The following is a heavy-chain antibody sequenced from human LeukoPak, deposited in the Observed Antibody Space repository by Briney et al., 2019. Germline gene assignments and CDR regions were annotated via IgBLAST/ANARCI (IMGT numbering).Heavy chain of an antibody. V-gene: IGHV3-53*01. D-gene: IGHD3-10*01. CDR3: ARDGSGSGFNWFDP. CDR2: IYSGDGNT. J-gene: IGHJ5*02. CDR1: GFSVSSNF. Sequence: GGSLRLSCAASGFSVSSNFMSWVRQAPGKGPEWVSVIYSGDGNTYYADSVKGRFTISRDNSKNVLYLQMNSLRAEDTAVYYCARDGSGSGFNWFDPWGQGTLVTVSS.